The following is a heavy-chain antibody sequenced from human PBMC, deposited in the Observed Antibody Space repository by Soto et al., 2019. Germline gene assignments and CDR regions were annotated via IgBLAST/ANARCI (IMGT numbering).Heavy chain of an antibody. CDR3: ARAENGWFDP. V-gene: IGHV3-21*01. CDR1: GFTFSSYR. CDR2: ISSSSSYI. J-gene: IGHJ5*02. Sequence: EVQLVESGGGLVKPGGSLRLSFAASGFTFSSYRMNWVRKAPGKGLEWVSSISSSSSYIYYADSVKGRFTISRDNAKNSLYLQMNSLRAEDTAVYYCARAENGWFDPWGQGTLVTVSS. D-gene: IGHD2-8*01.